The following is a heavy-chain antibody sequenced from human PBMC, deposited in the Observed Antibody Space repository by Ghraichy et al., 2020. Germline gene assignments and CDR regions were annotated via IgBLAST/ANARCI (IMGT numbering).Heavy chain of an antibody. V-gene: IGHV3-23*01. CDR2: ISGSGGST. CDR1: GFTFSSYA. J-gene: IGHJ4*02. CDR3: AYRRGIGYGYDY. D-gene: IGHD5-18*01. Sequence: GESLNISCAASGFTFSSYAMSWVRQAPGKGLEWVSAISGSGGSTYYADSVKGRFTISRDNSKNTLYLQMNSLRAEDTAVYYCAYRRGIGYGYDYWGQGTLVTVSS.